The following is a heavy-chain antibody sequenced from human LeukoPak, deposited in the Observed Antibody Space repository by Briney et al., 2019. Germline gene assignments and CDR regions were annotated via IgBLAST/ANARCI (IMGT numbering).Heavy chain of an antibody. CDR2: IYYSGST. D-gene: IGHD5-24*01. V-gene: IGHV4-39*01. Sequence: PSETLSLTCTVSGGSIGSSSAYWGWIRQPPGKGLDWIGSIYYSGSTDYNPSLKSRVTISVDTSKNQFSLKLSSVTAADTAVYYCARRKGWLQSFNYWGQGTLVTVSS. J-gene: IGHJ4*02. CDR3: ARRKGWLQSFNY. CDR1: GGSIGSSSAY.